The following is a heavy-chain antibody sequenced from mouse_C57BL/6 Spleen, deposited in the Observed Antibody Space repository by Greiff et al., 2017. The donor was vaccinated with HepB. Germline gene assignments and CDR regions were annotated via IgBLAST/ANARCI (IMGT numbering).Heavy chain of an antibody. CDR3: ARDAYYYGSSYEYFDV. V-gene: IGHV5-17*01. CDR1: GFTFSDYG. D-gene: IGHD1-1*01. J-gene: IGHJ1*03. Sequence: EVQGVESGGGLVKPGGSLKLSCAASGFTFSDYGMHWVRQAPEKGLEWVAYISSGSSTIYYADTVKGRFTISRDNAKNTLFLQMTSLRSEDTAMYYCARDAYYYGSSYEYFDVWGTGTTVTVSS. CDR2: ISSGSSTI.